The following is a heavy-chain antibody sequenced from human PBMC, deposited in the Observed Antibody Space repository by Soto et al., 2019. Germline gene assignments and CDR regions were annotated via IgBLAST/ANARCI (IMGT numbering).Heavy chain of an antibody. Sequence: QVQLVESGGAVVQPGRSLRLSCAASGSTFSSYDIHWVRQAPGKGLEWVAHISPDGSNAYYADSVKGRLIISRDNAKNMVYVQMNSLRVEDTSVYHCARGPGHGAFDIWGQGTMVTVSS. CDR3: ARGPGHGAFDI. V-gene: IGHV3-30-3*01. CDR2: ISPDGSNA. J-gene: IGHJ3*02. CDR1: GSTFSSYD.